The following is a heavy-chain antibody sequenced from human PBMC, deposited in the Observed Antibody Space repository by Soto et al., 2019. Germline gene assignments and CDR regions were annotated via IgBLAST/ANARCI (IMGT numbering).Heavy chain of an antibody. CDR3: ARGDTAMVLGY. CDR2: IIPILGIA. D-gene: IGHD5-18*01. V-gene: IGHV1-69*02. Sequence: QVQLVQSGAEVKKPGSSVKVSCKASGGTFSSYTISWVRQAPGQGLEWMGRIIPILGIANYAQKFQGRVTITADKSTSTAYMELSSLRFEDTAVYYCARGDTAMVLGYWGQGALVTVSS. CDR1: GGTFSSYT. J-gene: IGHJ4*02.